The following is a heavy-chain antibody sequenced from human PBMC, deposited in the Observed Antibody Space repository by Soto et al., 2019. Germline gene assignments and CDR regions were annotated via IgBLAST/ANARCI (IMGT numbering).Heavy chain of an antibody. J-gene: IGHJ6*02. CDR1: GYTFSRSG. CDR2: INGYNGNT. CDR3: ARMGDVPYYYYDMDV. V-gene: IGHV1-18*01. D-gene: IGHD3-16*01. Sequence: QVQLVQSGAEVKKPGASVKVSCKASGYTFSRSGISWVRQAPGQGLEWMGWINGYNGNTNYTQKMQRRITMTTDTPTGTAYMELRSLRSDDTAVYYCARMGDVPYYYYDMDVWGQGTTVIVSS.